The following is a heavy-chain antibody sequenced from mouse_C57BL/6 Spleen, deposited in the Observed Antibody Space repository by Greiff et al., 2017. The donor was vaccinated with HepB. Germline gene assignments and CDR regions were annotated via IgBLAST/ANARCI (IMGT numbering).Heavy chain of an antibody. Sequence: EVKLQESGAELVRPGASVKLSCTASGFNVKDDYMHWVKQRPEQGLEWIGWIDPENGDTEYASKFQGKATITADTSSNTAYLQLSSLTSEDTAVYYCTTPDSSGLLFDYWGQGTTLTVSS. V-gene: IGHV14-4*01. CDR1: GFNVKDDY. CDR3: TTPDSSGLLFDY. J-gene: IGHJ2*01. CDR2: IDPENGDT. D-gene: IGHD3-2*02.